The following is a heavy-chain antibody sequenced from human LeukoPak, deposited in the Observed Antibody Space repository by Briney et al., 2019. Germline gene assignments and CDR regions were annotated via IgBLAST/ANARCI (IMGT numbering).Heavy chain of an antibody. Sequence: QTGGSLRLSCAASGFTFSSYWMNWARQAPGKGLEWVASINHNGNVNYYVDSVKGRFTISRDNAKNSLYLQMNSLRAEDTAVYYCARVYSYGYDYWGQGTLVTVSS. CDR1: GFTFSSYW. D-gene: IGHD5-18*01. V-gene: IGHV3-7*03. J-gene: IGHJ4*02. CDR2: INHNGNVN. CDR3: ARVYSYGYDY.